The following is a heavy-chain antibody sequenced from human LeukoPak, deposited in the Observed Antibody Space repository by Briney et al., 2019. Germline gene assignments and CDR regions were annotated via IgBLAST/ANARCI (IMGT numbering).Heavy chain of an antibody. CDR1: GFTFSSHA. CDR3: AKKGASSGWYGAPGGSFYYFDY. D-gene: IGHD6-19*01. J-gene: IGHJ4*02. V-gene: IGHV3-23*01. Sequence: GGSLRLSCAASGFTFSSHAMSWVRQAPGKGLEWVSAISGSGGSTYYADSVKGRFTISRDNSKNTLYLQMNSLRAEDTAVYYCAKKGASSGWYGAPGGSFYYFDYWGQGTLVTVSS. CDR2: ISGSGGST.